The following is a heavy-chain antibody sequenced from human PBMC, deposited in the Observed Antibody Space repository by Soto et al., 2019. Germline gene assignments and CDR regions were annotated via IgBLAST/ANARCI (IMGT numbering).Heavy chain of an antibody. CDR2: INYSGST. CDR3: ARGGYSNGYGY. Sequence: SETLSLTCAVYGGSFSGHYWSWIRQPPGKGLEWIGEINYSGSTNYNPSLKSRVTISVDTSKNQFSLKLSSVTAADTAVYYCARGGYSNGYGYWGQGTLVTVSP. V-gene: IGHV4-34*01. J-gene: IGHJ4*02. CDR1: GGSFSGHY. D-gene: IGHD5-18*01.